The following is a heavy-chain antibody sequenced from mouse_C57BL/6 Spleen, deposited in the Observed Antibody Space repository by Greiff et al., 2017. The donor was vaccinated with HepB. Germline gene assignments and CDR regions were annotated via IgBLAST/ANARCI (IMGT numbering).Heavy chain of an antibody. CDR2: ISSGSSTI. V-gene: IGHV5-17*01. D-gene: IGHD2-2*01. Sequence: DVQLVESGGGLVKPGGSLKLSCAASGFTFSDYGMHWVRQAPEKGLEWVAYISSGSSTIYYADTVKGRFTISRDNAKNTLFLQMTSLRSEDTAMYYWARAYGYVFADWGQGTLVTVSA. CDR1: GFTFSDYG. CDR3: ARAYGYVFAD. J-gene: IGHJ3*01.